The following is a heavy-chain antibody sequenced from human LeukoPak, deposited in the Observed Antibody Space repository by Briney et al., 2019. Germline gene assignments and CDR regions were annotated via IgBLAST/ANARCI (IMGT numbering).Heavy chain of an antibody. CDR1: GFTFSSYA. D-gene: IGHD3-10*01. J-gene: IGHJ4*02. CDR2: ISYDGSNK. V-gene: IGHV3-30*04. CDR3: ARDYYGSGSYPVLFDY. Sequence: GGSLRLSCAASGFTFSSYAMHWVRQAPGKGLEWVAVISYDGSNKYYADSVKGRFTISRDNSKNTLYLQVNSLRAEDTAVYYCARDYYGSGSYPVLFDYWGQGTLVTVSS.